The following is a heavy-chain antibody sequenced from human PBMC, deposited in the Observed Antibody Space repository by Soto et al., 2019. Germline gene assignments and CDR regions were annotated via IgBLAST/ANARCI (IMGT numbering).Heavy chain of an antibody. D-gene: IGHD6-19*01. CDR2: INSDGSST. V-gene: IGHV3-74*01. Sequence: PGGSLRLSCAASGFTFSSYWMHWVRQAPGKGLVWVSRINSDGSSTTYADSVKGRFTISRDNAKNTLYLQMNSLRAEDTAVYYCARARIAVAGYDYWGQGTLVTVSS. CDR3: ARARIAVAGYDY. CDR1: GFTFSSYW. J-gene: IGHJ4*02.